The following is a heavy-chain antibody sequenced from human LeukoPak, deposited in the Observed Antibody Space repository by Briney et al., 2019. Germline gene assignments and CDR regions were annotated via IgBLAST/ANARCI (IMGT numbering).Heavy chain of an antibody. CDR3: ANTPYCTNGVCYLHWFDP. CDR2: IIPIFGTA. CDR1: GGTFSSYA. Sequence: GASVKVSCKASGGTFSSYAISWVRQAPGQGLEWMGRIIPIFGTANYAQKFQGRVTITTDESTSTAYMELSSLSSEDTAVYYCANTPYCTNGVCYLHWFDPWGQGTLVTVSS. V-gene: IGHV1-69*05. J-gene: IGHJ5*02. D-gene: IGHD2-8*01.